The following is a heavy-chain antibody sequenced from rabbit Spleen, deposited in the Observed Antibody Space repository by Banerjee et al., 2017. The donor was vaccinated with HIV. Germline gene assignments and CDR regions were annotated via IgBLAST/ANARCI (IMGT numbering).Heavy chain of an antibody. Sequence: QEQLVESGGGLVQPGASLTLTCTASGFSFSNSYDMCWVRQAPGKGLEWIACINTATGKPVYATWAKGRFTISTTSSTTVTLQMGSLTAADTATYFCARDLAGAIGWNFYLWGPGTLVTVS. D-gene: IGHD4-1*01. CDR2: INTATGKP. V-gene: IGHV1S45*01. CDR1: GFSFSNSYD. J-gene: IGHJ4*01. CDR3: ARDLAGAIGWNFYL.